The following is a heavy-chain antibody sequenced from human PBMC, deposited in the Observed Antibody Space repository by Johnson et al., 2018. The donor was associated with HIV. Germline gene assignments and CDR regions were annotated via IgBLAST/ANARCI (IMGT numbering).Heavy chain of an antibody. J-gene: IGHJ3*02. CDR2: SNWNGGST. V-gene: IGHV3-20*04. D-gene: IGHD2-21*02. CDR3: SKDYAVRLRANAFDI. Sequence: VQLVESGGGVVRPGGSLRLSCAASGFTFDDYGMSWVRQAPGKGLEWVAGSNWNGGSTGYAEAVKGRLTISRDNAKNSLDLQMNSLRAEDTAVYYCSKDYAVRLRANAFDIWGQGTMVTVSS. CDR1: GFTFDDYG.